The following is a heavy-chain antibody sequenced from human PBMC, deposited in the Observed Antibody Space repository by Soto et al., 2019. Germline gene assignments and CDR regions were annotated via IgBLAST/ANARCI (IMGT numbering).Heavy chain of an antibody. Sequence: QVQLVQSGAEVKKPGASVRVSCKASGYTFTAYCVQWVRQAPGQGLQWMGWINPNSGDTKYGQKFQDRVTLTRDTSISTVYKELSRLTSDDTAVYYCARDMDYYYGLGTGNAHGVWGQGTTVTVSS. CDR3: ARDMDYYYGLGTGNAHGV. CDR1: GYTFTAYC. V-gene: IGHV1-2*02. CDR2: INPNSGDT. J-gene: IGHJ6*02. D-gene: IGHD3-10*01.